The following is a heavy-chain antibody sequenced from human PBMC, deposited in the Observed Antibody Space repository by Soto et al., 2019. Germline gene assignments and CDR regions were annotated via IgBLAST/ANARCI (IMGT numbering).Heavy chain of an antibody. CDR2: ISSSGSTI. CDR3: ASLMKRVLLPTATIAFER. Sequence: QFGVSLGLSCAASGFTFSSYEMNWVRQAPGKGLEWVSYISSSGSTIYYADSVKGRFTISRDNARNTLYLQMNSLGAEDTAIYYCASLMKRVLLPTATIAFERWGQGKLVTV. CDR1: GFTFSSYE. D-gene: IGHD2-2*01. J-gene: IGHJ3*02. V-gene: IGHV3-48*03.